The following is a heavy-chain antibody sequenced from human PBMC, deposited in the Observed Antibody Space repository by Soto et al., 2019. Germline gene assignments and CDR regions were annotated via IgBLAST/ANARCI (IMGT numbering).Heavy chain of an antibody. J-gene: IGHJ5*02. CDR3: ARDIGSGSYASGFDP. CDR2: ISAYNGNT. V-gene: IGHV1-18*04. D-gene: IGHD1-26*01. CDR1: GYTFTSYG. Sequence: ASVKVSCKASGYTFTSYGISWVRQAPGQGLEWMGWISAYNGNTNYAQKLQGRVTMTTDTSTSTAYMELRSLRSGDTAVYYCARDIGSGSYASGFDPWGQGTLVTVSS.